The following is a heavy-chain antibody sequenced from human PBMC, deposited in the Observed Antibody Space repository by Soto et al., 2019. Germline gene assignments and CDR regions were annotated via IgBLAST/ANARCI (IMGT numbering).Heavy chain of an antibody. CDR2: VTSGGTTT. CDR1: GFTFNGYA. CDR3: AKGHLGGAVADAFDY. D-gene: IGHD6-19*01. J-gene: IGHJ4*01. V-gene: IGHV3-23*01. Sequence: EVQLLESGGGLVQPGGSLRLSCTASGFTFNGYAMNWVRQAPGKGLEWVSAVTSGGTTTYYADSVKGRFTISRDNSRSTVYLQMNRLGVEDTAIYYCAKGHLGGAVADAFDYWGRGTLVTVSS.